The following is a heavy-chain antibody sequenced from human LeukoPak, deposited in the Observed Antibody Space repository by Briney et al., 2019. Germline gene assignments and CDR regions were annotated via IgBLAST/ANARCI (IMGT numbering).Heavy chain of an antibody. CDR3: ARAPYDSSGYSDY. J-gene: IGHJ4*02. Sequence: ASVKVSCKASGYTFTGYYMHWVRQAPGQGLEWMGWNNPNSGGTNYAQKFQGRVTMTRDTSISTAYMELRSLRSDDTAVYYCARAPYDSSGYSDYWGQGTLVTVSS. CDR1: GYTFTGYY. D-gene: IGHD3-22*01. V-gene: IGHV1-2*02. CDR2: NNPNSGGT.